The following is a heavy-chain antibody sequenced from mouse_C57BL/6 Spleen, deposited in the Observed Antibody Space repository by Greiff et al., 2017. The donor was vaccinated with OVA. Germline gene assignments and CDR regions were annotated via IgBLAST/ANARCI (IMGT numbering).Heavy chain of an antibody. CDR2: IDPSDSYT. V-gene: IGHV1-50*01. CDR1: GYTFTSYW. Sequence: VQLQQPGAELVKPGASVKLSCKASGYTFTSYWMQWVKQRPGQGLEWIGQIDPSDSYTNYNRKFKGKATLTVDTSSSTAYMQLSSLTSEVSAVYSWARGSSHREFDVWGKGTPVTVSA. J-gene: IGHJ1*03. D-gene: IGHD1-1*01. CDR3: ARGSSHREFDV.